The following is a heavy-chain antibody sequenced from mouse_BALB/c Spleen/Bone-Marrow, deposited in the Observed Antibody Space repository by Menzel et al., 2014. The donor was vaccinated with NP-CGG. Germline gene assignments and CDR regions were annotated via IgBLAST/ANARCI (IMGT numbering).Heavy chain of an antibody. CDR1: GFTFSDYY. CDR3: ARVVTTATLCWYFDV. Sequence: EVKLMESGGGLVKPGGSLKLSCAASGFTFSDYYMYWVRQTPEKRLEWVATISDGGSYTYYPDSVKGRFTISRDNAKNNLYLQMSGLKSEDTAMYYCARVVTTATLCWYFDVWGAGTTVTVSS. V-gene: IGHV5-4*02. CDR2: ISDGGSYT. J-gene: IGHJ1*01. D-gene: IGHD1-2*01.